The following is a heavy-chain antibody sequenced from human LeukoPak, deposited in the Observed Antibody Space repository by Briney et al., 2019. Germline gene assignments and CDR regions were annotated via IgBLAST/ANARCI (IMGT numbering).Heavy chain of an antibody. V-gene: IGHV4-4*07. J-gene: IGHJ3*02. Sequence: SETLSLTCTVSGGSISSYYWSWIRQPAGKGLEWIGRIYTSGSTNYNPSLKSRVTMSVDTSKNQFSLKLSSVTAADTAVYYCARVSKNGSGYHSDDFDIWGQGTMVTVSS. D-gene: IGHD3-22*01. CDR3: ARVSKNGSGYHSDDFDI. CDR1: GGSISSYY. CDR2: IYTSGST.